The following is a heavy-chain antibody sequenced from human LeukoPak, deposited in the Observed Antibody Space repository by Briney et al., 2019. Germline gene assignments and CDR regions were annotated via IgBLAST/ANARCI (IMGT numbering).Heavy chain of an antibody. CDR1: GGTFSSYA. CDR2: IIPIFGTA. Sequence: SVKVSCKASGGTFSSYAISWVRQAPGQGLEWMGGIIPIFGTANYAQKFQGRVTITADKSTSTAYMELSSLRSEDTAVYYCARVDYYSSSWYPWFDPWGQGTLVTVSS. V-gene: IGHV1-69*06. D-gene: IGHD6-13*01. CDR3: ARVDYYSSSWYPWFDP. J-gene: IGHJ5*02.